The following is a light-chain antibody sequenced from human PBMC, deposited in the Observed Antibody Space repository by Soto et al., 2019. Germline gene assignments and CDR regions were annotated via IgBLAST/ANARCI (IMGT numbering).Light chain of an antibody. CDR3: QLYGSSPPT. CDR1: QSVSSNY. V-gene: IGKV3-20*01. J-gene: IGKJ4*01. Sequence: EIVLTQSPGTLSLSPGERATISCRASQSVSSNYLVWYQQKPGQAPRLLISGASSRATGIPDRFSGSGFGTDFTLTISRLEPEDFAVYYCQLYGSSPPTFGGGTKVDIK. CDR2: GAS.